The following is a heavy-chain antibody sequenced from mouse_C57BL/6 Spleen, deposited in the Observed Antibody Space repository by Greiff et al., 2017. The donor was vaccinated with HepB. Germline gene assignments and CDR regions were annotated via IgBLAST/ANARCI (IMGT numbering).Heavy chain of an antibody. CDR3: TTIYYGYEAWFAY. CDR2: IDPENGDT. D-gene: IGHD2-2*01. CDR1: GFNIKDDY. V-gene: IGHV14-4*01. Sequence: VQLQQSGAELVRPGASVKLSCTASGFNIKDDYMHWVKQRPEQGLEWIGWIDPENGDTEYASKFQGKATITADTSSNTAYLQLSSLTSEDTAVYYCTTIYYGYEAWFAYWGQGTLVTVSA. J-gene: IGHJ3*01.